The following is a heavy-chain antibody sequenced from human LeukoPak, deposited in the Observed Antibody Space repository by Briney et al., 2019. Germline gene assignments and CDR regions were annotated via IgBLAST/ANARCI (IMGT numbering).Heavy chain of an antibody. J-gene: IGHJ4*02. CDR2: ISGSGGST. V-gene: IGHV3-23*01. Sequence: GGSLRLSCAASGFTFSSYSMNWVRQAPGKGLEWVSAISGSGGSTYYADSVKGRFTISRDNSKNTLYLQMNSLRAEDTAVYYCAKDPFSSAVAGAFDYWGQGTLVTVSS. CDR3: AKDPFSSAVAGAFDY. D-gene: IGHD6-19*01. CDR1: GFTFSSYS.